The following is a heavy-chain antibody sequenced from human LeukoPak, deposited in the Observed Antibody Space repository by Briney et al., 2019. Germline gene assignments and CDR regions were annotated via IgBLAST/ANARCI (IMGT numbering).Heavy chain of an antibody. CDR3: ARDPVSVGAAPYFNY. D-gene: IGHD1-26*01. J-gene: IGHJ4*02. V-gene: IGHV3-23*01. CDR1: GFTFSSYA. CDR2: ISGSGGGA. Sequence: GGSLRLSCVVSGFTFSSYAMSWVRQAPGKGLEWVSVISGSGGGAYYADSVKGRFTISRDNSENTLYLLMNSLRAEDTAVYYCARDPVSVGAAPYFNYWGQGTLVTVSS.